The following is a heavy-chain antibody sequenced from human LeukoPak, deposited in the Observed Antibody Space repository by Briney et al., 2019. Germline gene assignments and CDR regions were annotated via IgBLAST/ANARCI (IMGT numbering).Heavy chain of an antibody. CDR3: AISTVVPAAFDY. CDR2: IRYDGSNK. CDR1: GFTFSSYG. V-gene: IGHV3-30*02. D-gene: IGHD2-2*01. J-gene: IGHJ4*02. Sequence: GGSLRLSCAASGFTFSSYGMHWVRQAPGKGLEWVAFIRYDGSNKYYADSVKGRFTISRDNSKNTLYLQMNSLRAEDTAVYYCAISTVVPAAFDYWGQGTLVTVSS.